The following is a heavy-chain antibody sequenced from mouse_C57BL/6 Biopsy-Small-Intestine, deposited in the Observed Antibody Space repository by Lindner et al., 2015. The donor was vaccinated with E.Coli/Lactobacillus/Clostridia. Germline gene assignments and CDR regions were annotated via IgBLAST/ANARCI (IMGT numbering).Heavy chain of an antibody. D-gene: IGHD2-4*01. V-gene: IGHV1-7*01. CDR2: INPSSGYT. J-gene: IGHJ2*01. Sequence: VQLQESGAELAKPGASVKLSCKASGYTFTRYWMHWVKQRPGQGLERIGYINPSSGYTNYNQNFKDKATLTADKSSSTAYMQLSSLSYEDSAVYYCARDDLTNYLDYWGQGTTLTVSS. CDR3: ARDDLTNYLDY. CDR1: GYTFTRYW.